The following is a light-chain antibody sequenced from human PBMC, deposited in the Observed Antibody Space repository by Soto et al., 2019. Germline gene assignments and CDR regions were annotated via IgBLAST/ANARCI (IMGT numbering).Light chain of an antibody. J-gene: IGKJ1*01. CDR3: QHNYSYSEP. V-gene: IGKV1-5*01. CDR1: QSIRCY. CDR2: GAS. Sequence: DSQLTQAPPTLSASVVDRVTRTGLASQSIRCYLAWYQHMPGKAPKLLIYGASSLQSGVPSRFSGSGSGPEFTLTISSLKPDDFAASFCQHNYSYSEPFGQGPKV.